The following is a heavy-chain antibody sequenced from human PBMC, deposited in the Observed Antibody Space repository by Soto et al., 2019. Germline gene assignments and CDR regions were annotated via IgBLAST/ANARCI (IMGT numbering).Heavy chain of an antibody. CDR2: ISGSGGST. V-gene: IGHV3-23*01. Sequence: PGGSLRLSCAASGFTFSSYAMSWVRQAPGKGLEWVSAISGSGGSTYYADSVKGRFTISRDISKNTFFLKMNSLRAEDTAVYYCAKDQGSGWYGNLVYYGMDVWGQGTTVTVSS. CDR3: AKDQGSGWYGNLVYYGMDV. D-gene: IGHD6-19*01. CDR1: GFTFSSYA. J-gene: IGHJ6*02.